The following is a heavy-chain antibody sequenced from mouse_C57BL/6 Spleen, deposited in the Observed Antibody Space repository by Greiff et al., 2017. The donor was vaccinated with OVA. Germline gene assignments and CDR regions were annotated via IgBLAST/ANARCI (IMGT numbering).Heavy chain of an antibody. CDR3: ARRSTMVTSYWYFDV. V-gene: IGHV1-85*01. J-gene: IGHJ1*03. CDR2: IYPRDGST. D-gene: IGHD2-2*01. CDR1: GYTFTSYD. Sequence: VQLVESGPELVKPGASVKLSCKASGYTFTSYDINWVKQRPGQGLEWIGWIYPRDGSTKYNEKFKGKATLTVDTSSSTAYMELHSLTSEDSAVYFCARRSTMVTSYWYFDVWGTGTTVTVSS.